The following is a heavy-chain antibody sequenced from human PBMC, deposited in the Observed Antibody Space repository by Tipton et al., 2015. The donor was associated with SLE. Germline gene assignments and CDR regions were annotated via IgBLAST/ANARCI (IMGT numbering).Heavy chain of an antibody. CDR3: ARTNRELTPAYYFFGH. V-gene: IGHV3-66*02. D-gene: IGHD3-10*01. CDR1: GFTVSSSY. CDR2: ISSGETSYYADA. Sequence: SLRLSCAASGFTVSSSYMSWVRQAPGKGLEWVSSISSGETSYYADAYYADSVKGRFTISRDNSRSTLYLQMTSLRPDDAALYYCARTNRELTPAYYFFGHWGQGTQVTVSS. J-gene: IGHJ4*02.